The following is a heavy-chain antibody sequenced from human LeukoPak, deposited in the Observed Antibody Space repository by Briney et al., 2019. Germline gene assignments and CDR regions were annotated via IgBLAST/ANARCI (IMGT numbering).Heavy chain of an antibody. D-gene: IGHD6-13*01. J-gene: IGHJ4*02. CDR3: TRAAPYGTSWYGKDDN. Sequence: GGSLRLSCAASGFTLSSYPMNWVRQAPGKGLEWVSTFVRGSTYYADTVQGRFTTSRDNSKNTLYLQMNSLRAEDTAVYFCTRAAPYGTSWYGKDDNWGQGTLVAASS. CDR1: GFTLSSYP. V-gene: IGHV3-23*01. CDR2: FVRGST.